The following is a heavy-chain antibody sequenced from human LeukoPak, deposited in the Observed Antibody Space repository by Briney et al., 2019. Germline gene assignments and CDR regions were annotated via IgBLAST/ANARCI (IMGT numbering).Heavy chain of an antibody. Sequence: SETLSLTCTVSGGSISSSSYYWGWIRQPPGKGLEWIGSIYYSGSTCYNPSLKSRVTISVDTSKNQFSLKLSSVTAADTAVYYCASPRYYYDSSGYLGPYFDYWGQGTLVTVSS. CDR2: IYYSGST. V-gene: IGHV4-39*01. CDR1: GGSISSSSYY. D-gene: IGHD3-22*01. J-gene: IGHJ4*02. CDR3: ASPRYYYDSSGYLGPYFDY.